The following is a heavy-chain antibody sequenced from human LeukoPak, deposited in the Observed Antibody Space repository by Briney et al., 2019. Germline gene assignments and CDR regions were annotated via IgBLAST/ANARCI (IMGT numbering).Heavy chain of an antibody. D-gene: IGHD5-12*01. V-gene: IGHV1-69*13. CDR1: VGTCSSYA. J-gene: IGHJ4*02. CDR3: ARGQRGYSGYPPDY. Sequence: SVKVSCKASVGTCSSYAISWVRQAPGQGLEWMGGIIPIFGTANYAQKFQGRVTITADESTSTAYMELSSLRSEDTAVYYCARGQRGYSGYPPDYWGQGTLVTVSS. CDR2: IIPIFGTA.